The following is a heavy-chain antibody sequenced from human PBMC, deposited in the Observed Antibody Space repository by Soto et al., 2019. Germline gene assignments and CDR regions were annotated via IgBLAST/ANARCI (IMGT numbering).Heavy chain of an antibody. V-gene: IGHV4-39*02. CDR1: GGSISNRNYY. CDR2: IYYDGST. D-gene: IGHD1-1*01. Sequence: NPSETLSLTCSVPGGSISNRNYYWAWVRQPPGKGLEWIGNIYYDGSTYYHPSFRGRLTISVDTSKNHFSLKLGSLTAADTAIYYCERLQVPGNFDYWGQGTLVTVYS. CDR3: ERLQVPGNFDY. J-gene: IGHJ4*02.